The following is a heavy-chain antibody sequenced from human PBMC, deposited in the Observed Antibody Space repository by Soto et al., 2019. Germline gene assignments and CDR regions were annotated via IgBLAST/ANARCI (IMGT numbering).Heavy chain of an antibody. D-gene: IGHD3-10*01. V-gene: IGHV4-30-4*01. Sequence: QVQLQESGPGLVKPSQTLSLTCTVSGGSISSGDYYWSWIRQPPGKGLEWIGYIYYSGSTYYNPSLKSQVTIQVDTSKIQFYLKLSSVTAADTAVYYCARAYAWFGAAAGWFDPWGQGTLVTVSS. CDR3: ARAYAWFGAAAGWFDP. J-gene: IGHJ5*02. CDR2: IYYSGST. CDR1: GGSISSGDYY.